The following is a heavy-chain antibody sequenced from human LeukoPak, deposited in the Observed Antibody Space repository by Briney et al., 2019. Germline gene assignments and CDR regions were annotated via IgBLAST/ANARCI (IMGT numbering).Heavy chain of an antibody. CDR3: ARQVADGGAQTA. D-gene: IGHD2-21*01. CDR2: VYYSGST. CDR1: SGSIGSSSNY. V-gene: IGHV4-39*01. J-gene: IGHJ3*01. Sequence: PSETLSLTCTVSSGSIGSSSNYWGWIRQAPGKGLEWIGNVYYSGSTFYNPSLKSRVTISVDTSKNQFSLKLSSVTAADTAVYYCARQVADGGAQTAWGQGTMVTVSS.